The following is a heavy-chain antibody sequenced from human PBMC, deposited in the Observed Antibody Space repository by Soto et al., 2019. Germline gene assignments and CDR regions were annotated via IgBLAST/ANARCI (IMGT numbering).Heavy chain of an antibody. CDR2: INPNSGTT. J-gene: IGHJ6*02. V-gene: IGHV1-2*04. CDR3: SRVPRGVYYGMDV. D-gene: IGHD3-10*01. Sequence: QVQLVQSGAEVKKPGASVKVSCKASGYTFTDYYMHWVRHAPGQRLEWMGWINPNSGTTNYAQKFQGWVTMTRDTSITTVYMEVSRLRSDDTAVYYCSRVPRGVYYGMDVWGQGTTVTVSS. CDR1: GYTFTDYY.